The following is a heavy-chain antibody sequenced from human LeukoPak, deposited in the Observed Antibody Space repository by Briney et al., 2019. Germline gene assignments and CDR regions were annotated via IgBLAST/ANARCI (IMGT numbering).Heavy chain of an antibody. D-gene: IGHD6-13*01. CDR3: AKDSEQTLDY. V-gene: IGHV3-9*01. J-gene: IGHJ4*02. CDR2: ISWNSGSI. Sequence: GRSLRLSCAASGFTFDDYAMHWVRRAPGKGLEWVSGISWNSGSIGYADSVKGRFTISRDNAKNSLYLQMNSLRAEDTALYYCAKDSEQTLDYWGQGTLVTVSS. CDR1: GFTFDDYA.